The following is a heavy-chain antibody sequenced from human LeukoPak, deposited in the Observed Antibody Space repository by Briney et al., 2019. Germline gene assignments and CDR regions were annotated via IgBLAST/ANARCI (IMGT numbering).Heavy chain of an antibody. J-gene: IGHJ6*03. CDR2: ISESGSNT. V-gene: IGHV3-23*01. D-gene: IGHD6-25*01. CDR3: AKGGYSIAAYYYYYYMDV. CDR1: GFTFSSYS. Sequence: GGSLRLSCAASGFTFSSYSMSWVRQAPGKGLEWVSGISESGSNTYYADSVKGRFTISRDNSKNTLYLQMNSLRAEDTAVYYCAKGGYSIAAYYYYYYMDVWGKGTTVTVSS.